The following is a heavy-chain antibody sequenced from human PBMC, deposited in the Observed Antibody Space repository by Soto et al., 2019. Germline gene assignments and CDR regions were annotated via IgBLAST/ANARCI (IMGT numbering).Heavy chain of an antibody. V-gene: IGHV5-10-1*01. CDR3: ARQIYDSDTGPNFQYYFDS. J-gene: IGHJ4*02. CDR1: GYSFAGYW. D-gene: IGHD3-22*01. CDR2: IDPSDSQT. Sequence: GESLKISCKGSGYSFAGYWITWVRQKPGKGLEWMGRIDPSDSQTYYSPSFRGHVTISATKSITTVFLQWSSLRASDTAMYYCARQIYDSDTGPNFQYYFDSWGQGAPVTVSS.